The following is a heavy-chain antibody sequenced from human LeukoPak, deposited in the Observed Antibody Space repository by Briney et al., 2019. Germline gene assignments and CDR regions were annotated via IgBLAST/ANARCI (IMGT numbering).Heavy chain of an antibody. D-gene: IGHD5-18*01. CDR3: ARVFGDTAWSKNYHYYYYMDV. J-gene: IGHJ6*03. CDR2: ISSSSSYI. CDR1: GFTFSSYS. Sequence: PGGSLRLSCAASGFTFSSYSMNWVRQAPGKGLEWVSSISSSSSYIYYADSVKGRFTISRDNAKNSLYLQMNSLRAEDTAVYYCARVFGDTAWSKNYHYYYYMDVWGKGTTVTVPS. V-gene: IGHV3-21*01.